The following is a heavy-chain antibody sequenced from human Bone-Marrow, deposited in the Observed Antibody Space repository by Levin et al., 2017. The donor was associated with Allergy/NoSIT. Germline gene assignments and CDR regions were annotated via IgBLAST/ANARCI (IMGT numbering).Heavy chain of an antibody. CDR3: ARGGPYFDWLLRSSDHAFDI. V-gene: IGHV3-7*03. Sequence: PGGSLRLSCAASGFTFSSYWMSWVRQAPGKGLEWVANIKQDGSEKYYVDSVKGRFTISRDNAKNSLYLQMNSLRAEDTAVYYCARGGPYFDWLLRSSDHAFDIWGQGTMVTVSS. CDR1: GFTFSSYW. D-gene: IGHD3-9*01. CDR2: IKQDGSEK. J-gene: IGHJ3*02.